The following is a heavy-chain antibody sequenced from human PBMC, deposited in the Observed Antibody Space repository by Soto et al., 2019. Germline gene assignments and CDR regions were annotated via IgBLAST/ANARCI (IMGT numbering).Heavy chain of an antibody. V-gene: IGHV4-4*07. J-gene: IGHJ6*02. CDR3: ARDDYGSAGMDV. D-gene: IGHD3-10*01. CDR2: IYPSGTT. CDR1: GDSISSYY. Sequence: PSETLSLTCTVSGDSISSYYWSWIRQPAGKGLEWIGRIYPSGTTNYNPSLKSRLTMSRDTSKNHFSLSLRSVTAADTAVYFCARDDYGSAGMDVWGQGTPVTVSS.